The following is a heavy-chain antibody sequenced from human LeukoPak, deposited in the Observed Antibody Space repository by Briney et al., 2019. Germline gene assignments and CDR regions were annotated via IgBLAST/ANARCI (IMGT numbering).Heavy chain of an antibody. Sequence: SETLSLTCTVSGGSISSGGYYWSWIRQHPGKGLEWIGYIYYSGSTYYNPSLKSRVTISLDTSKNQFSLKLSSVTAADTAVYYCARDHSRTRAFDIWGQGTMVTVSS. V-gene: IGHV4-31*03. J-gene: IGHJ3*02. CDR2: IYYSGST. CDR3: ARDHSRTRAFDI. CDR1: GGSISSGGYY. D-gene: IGHD1-1*01.